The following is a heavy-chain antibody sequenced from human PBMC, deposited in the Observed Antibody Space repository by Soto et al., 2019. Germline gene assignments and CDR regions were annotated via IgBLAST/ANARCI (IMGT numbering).Heavy chain of an antibody. J-gene: IGHJ4*02. CDR1: GGTFSSYT. V-gene: IGHV1-69*02. CDR2: IIPILGIA. Sequence: QVQLVQSGAEVKKPGSSVKVSCKASGGTFSSYTISWVRQAPGQGLELMGRIIPILGIANYAQKFQGRVTITADKSTSTAYMALSSLRSEDTAVYYCARADDILTRDYWGQGTLVTVSS. CDR3: ARADDILTRDY. D-gene: IGHD3-9*01.